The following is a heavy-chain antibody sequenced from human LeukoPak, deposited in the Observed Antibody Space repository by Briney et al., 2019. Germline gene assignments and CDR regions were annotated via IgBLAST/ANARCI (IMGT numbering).Heavy chain of an antibody. CDR3: ATSYDSSGCD. D-gene: IGHD3-22*01. CDR2: IKQDGSIQ. V-gene: IGHV3-7*01. J-gene: IGHJ4*02. Sequence: GGSLRFSCTASGFTFSGFWMAWVRQAPGKGLEWVANIKQDGSIQHYGDSVKGRFTISRDNAKNSLYLQMNNLRAEDTALYYCATSYDSSGCDWGQGTLVTVSS. CDR1: GFTFSGFW.